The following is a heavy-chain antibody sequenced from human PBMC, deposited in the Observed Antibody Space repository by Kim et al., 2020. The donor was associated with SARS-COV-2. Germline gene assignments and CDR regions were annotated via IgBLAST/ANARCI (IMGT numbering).Heavy chain of an antibody. CDR1: GFTFSSYT. V-gene: IGHV3-21*01. J-gene: IGHJ4*02. Sequence: GGSLRLSCAASGFTFSSYTMNWARQAPGKGLEWVSSITGSSSYIYYADSVKGRFIISRDNAKNSLYLEMNSLSAEDTAVYYGARDDMEDIVVAGAATQDYWGQGALVTVSS. CDR2: ITGSSSYI. CDR3: ARDDMEDIVVAGAATQDY. D-gene: IGHD2-15*01.